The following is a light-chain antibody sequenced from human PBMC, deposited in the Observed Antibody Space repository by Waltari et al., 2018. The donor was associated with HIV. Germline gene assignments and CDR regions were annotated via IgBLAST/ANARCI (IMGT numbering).Light chain of an antibody. J-gene: IGLJ3*02. CDR3: QVWDSTSDHVV. CDR2: YDT. CDR1: NIERKS. Sequence: SSALTQPPSVSVAPGKTARITCGGENIERKSVHWYQQKPGQAPLLVIYYDTDRPSGIPERLSGSNSGDTATLTISRVGDGDEADYFCQVWDSTSDHVVFGGGTKLTVL. V-gene: IGLV3-21*04.